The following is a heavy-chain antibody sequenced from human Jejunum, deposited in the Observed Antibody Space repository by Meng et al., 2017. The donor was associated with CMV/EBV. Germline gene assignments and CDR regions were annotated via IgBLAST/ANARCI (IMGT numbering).Heavy chain of an antibody. CDR3: ATDRMDTSARRGSFDY. D-gene: IGHD5-18*01. CDR2: ISTTSTYI. Sequence: GFTFSIYSMNWVRQAPGKGLEWVSSISTTSTYISYADSLKGRFTISRDNAKNSLYLQMNSLRSEDTAMYYCATDRMDTSARRGSFDYWGQGTLVTVSS. J-gene: IGHJ4*02. CDR1: GFTFSIYS. V-gene: IGHV3-21*01.